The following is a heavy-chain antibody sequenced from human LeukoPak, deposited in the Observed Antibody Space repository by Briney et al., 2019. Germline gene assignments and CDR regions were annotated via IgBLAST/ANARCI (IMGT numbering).Heavy chain of an antibody. D-gene: IGHD3-3*01. CDR3: AKAETIPDYDFWSGYYRHYYYYMDV. CDR2: ISYDGSNK. J-gene: IGHJ6*03. V-gene: IGHV3-30*18. CDR1: GFTISTHW. Sequence: GGSLRLSCEASGFTISTHWMSWVRQAPGKGLEWVAVISYDGSNKYYADSVKGRFTISRDNSKNTLYLQMNSLRAEDTAVYYCAKAETIPDYDFWSGYYRHYYYYMDVWGKGTTVTVSS.